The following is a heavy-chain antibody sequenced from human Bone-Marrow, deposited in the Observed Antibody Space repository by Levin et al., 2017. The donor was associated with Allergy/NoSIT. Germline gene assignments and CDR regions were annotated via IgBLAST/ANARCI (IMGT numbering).Heavy chain of an antibody. Sequence: SETLSLTCAVSGGSISSGGYSWSWIRQPPGKGLEWIGYIYHSGSTYYNPSLKSRVTISVDRSKNQFSLKLSSVTAADTAVYYCARSKRGYSYGYCDYWAREPWSPSPQ. CDR3: ARSKRGYSYGYCDY. CDR1: GGSISSGGYS. D-gene: IGHD5-18*01. V-gene: IGHV4-30-2*01. CDR2: IYHSGST. J-gene: IGHJ4*02.